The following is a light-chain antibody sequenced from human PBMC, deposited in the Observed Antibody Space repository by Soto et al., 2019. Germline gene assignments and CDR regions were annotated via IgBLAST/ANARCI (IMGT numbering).Light chain of an antibody. CDR2: DVS. CDR1: ASDVGGYSY. V-gene: IGLV2-11*01. CDR3: CSYAGSYTFV. J-gene: IGLJ1*01. Sequence: QSVLTQPRSVSGSPGQSVTISCTGTASDVGGYSYVSWYQQHPGKVPKLIIYDVSKWPSGVPDRFSGSKSGNTASLTISRLQAEDEGDYYCCSYAGSYTFVFGTGTKVTVL.